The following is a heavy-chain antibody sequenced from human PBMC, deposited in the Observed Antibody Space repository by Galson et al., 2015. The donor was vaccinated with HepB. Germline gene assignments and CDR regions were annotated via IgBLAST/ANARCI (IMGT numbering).Heavy chain of an antibody. Sequence: SLRLSCAASGFIFNNYAMTWVRQAPGKGLEWVSVISGSGAGTFYADSVKGRFTISRDNSKNTLHLQMNSLRAEDTAVYYCAKDGAFLKIGGFFDSWGLGTLVTVSS. CDR2: ISGSGAGT. CDR3: AKDGAFLKIGGFFDS. J-gene: IGHJ4*02. V-gene: IGHV3-23*01. D-gene: IGHD3-10*01. CDR1: GFIFNNYA.